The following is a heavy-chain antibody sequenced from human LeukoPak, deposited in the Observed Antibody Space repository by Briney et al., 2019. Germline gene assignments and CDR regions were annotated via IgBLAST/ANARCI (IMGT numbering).Heavy chain of an antibody. J-gene: IGHJ4*02. CDR2: INPSSGST. CDR3: ARTYSSSWSYCDS. V-gene: IGHV1-46*01. CDR1: GSTFTRYY. D-gene: IGHD6-13*01. Sequence: ASVEVSCKASGSTFTRYYIHWVRQAPGQGLDWMGMINPSSGSTRFAQMFQDRVTMTRDTSTSAVYMELSSLTSEDTAMYYCARTYSSSWSYCDSWGQGTLVTVSS.